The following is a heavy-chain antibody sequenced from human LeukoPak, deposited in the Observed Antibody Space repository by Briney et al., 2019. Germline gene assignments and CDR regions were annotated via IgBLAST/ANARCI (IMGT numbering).Heavy chain of an antibody. CDR3: ARDSIRDGYNSDYFDY. CDR2: ISSSSSYI. V-gene: IGHV3-21*01. Sequence: GGSPRLSCAASGFTFSHYSMNWVRQAPGKGLEWVSSISSSSSYIYYADSVKGRFTISRDNAKNSLYLQMNSLRAEDTAVFYCARDSIRDGYNSDYFDYWGQGTLVTVSS. J-gene: IGHJ4*02. CDR1: GFTFSHYS. D-gene: IGHD5-24*01.